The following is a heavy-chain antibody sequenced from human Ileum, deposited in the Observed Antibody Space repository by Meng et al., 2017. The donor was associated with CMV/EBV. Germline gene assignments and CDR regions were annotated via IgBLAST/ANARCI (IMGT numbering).Heavy chain of an antibody. Sequence: GPTPLTPWGTLSLTCTVTGGSLTSYDWTWIRQPAGKGLEWIGRIHPTGTTDDNPSLRSRVSMSLDKSKNQFSLKLTSVTAADTAVYYCARAAARGVPVDLWGQGTLVTVSS. CDR2: IHPTGTT. V-gene: IGHV4-4*07. J-gene: IGHJ5*02. D-gene: IGHD3-10*01. CDR1: GGSLTSYD. CDR3: ARAAARGVPVDL.